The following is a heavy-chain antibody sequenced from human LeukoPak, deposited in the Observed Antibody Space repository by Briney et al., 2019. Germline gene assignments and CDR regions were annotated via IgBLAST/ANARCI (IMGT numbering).Heavy chain of an antibody. CDR2: MKGSEE. D-gene: IGHD5/OR15-5a*01. CDR1: GFIFSSYW. Sequence: GGSLRLSCAASGFIFSSYWMSWVRQAPGKGLEWVAKMKGSEEYYVDSVKGRFTISRDNAKNSLYLQMNSLRVDDTAVYYCAREVRLYVRYFDYWGQGTLVTVSS. V-gene: IGHV3-7*01. J-gene: IGHJ4*02. CDR3: AREVRLYVRYFDY.